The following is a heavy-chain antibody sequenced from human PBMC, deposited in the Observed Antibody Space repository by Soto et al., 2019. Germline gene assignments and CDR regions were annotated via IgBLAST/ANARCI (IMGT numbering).Heavy chain of an antibody. CDR3: AKDRVTTVTTKTFDY. J-gene: IGHJ4*02. V-gene: IGHV3-73*01. CDR1: GFTFGASA. CDR2: IGSRGESYAT. D-gene: IGHD4-17*01. Sequence: GGSLRLSCAASGFTFGASALQWVRQASGKGLEWLGRIGSRGESYATTYDVSVKGRFTISRDDSKKTAYLQMNSLESEDTAVYYCAKDRVTTVTTKTFDYWGQGTLVTVSS.